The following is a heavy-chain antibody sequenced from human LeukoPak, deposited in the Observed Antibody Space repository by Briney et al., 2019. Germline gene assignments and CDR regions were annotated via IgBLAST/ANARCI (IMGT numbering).Heavy chain of an antibody. Sequence: PSETLSLTCAVSGGSISSSNWWSWVRQPPGKGLEWIGEINHSGSTNYNPSLKSRVTISVDTSKNQFSLKLSSVTAADTAVYYCARGRSIAARAPFDYWGQGTLVTVSS. CDR1: GGSISSSNW. CDR2: INHSGST. J-gene: IGHJ4*02. D-gene: IGHD6-6*01. V-gene: IGHV4-4*02. CDR3: ARGRSIAARAPFDY.